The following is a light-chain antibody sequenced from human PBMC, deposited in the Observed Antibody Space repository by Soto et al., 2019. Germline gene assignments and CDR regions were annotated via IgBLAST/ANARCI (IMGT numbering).Light chain of an antibody. J-gene: IGLJ3*02. CDR2: RDG. Sequence: QSALTQPPSASGTPGQSLTISCVGSSSNIGSHYVYWYQHLPGTAPKLLIFRDGQRPSGVPDRFFGSKSGTSASLAISGLRSEDEAHYYCAVWDASLTGWVFGGGTKLPS. V-gene: IGLV1-47*01. CDR3: AVWDASLTGWV. CDR1: SSNIGSHY.